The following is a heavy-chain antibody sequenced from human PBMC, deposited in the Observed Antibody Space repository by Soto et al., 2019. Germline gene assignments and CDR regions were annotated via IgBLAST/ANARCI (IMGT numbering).Heavy chain of an antibody. D-gene: IGHD1-26*01. J-gene: IGHJ5*02. CDR3: ARIFTGSYNWFDP. V-gene: IGHV3-74*01. CDR2: INSDGSTT. Sequence: EVQLVESGGGLVQPGGSLRLSCAASGFSFSSYWMHWVRQVPGKGLAWVSRINSDGSTTTYADSVKGRFTISRDNAKNTLYLQMNSLRVEDTAVYYCARIFTGSYNWFDPWGQGTLVTVSS. CDR1: GFSFSSYW.